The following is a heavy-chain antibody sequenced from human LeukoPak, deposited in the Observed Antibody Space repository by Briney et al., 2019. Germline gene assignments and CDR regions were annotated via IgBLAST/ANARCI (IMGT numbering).Heavy chain of an antibody. CDR3: ARGAYCSGCCPGAFDI. J-gene: IGHJ3*02. D-gene: IGHD2-15*01. CDR2: ICDDGSNK. CDR1: GFTFSTYA. Sequence: SGGSLSLSCAASGFTFSTYAMYWVRQAPGKGLEWVSIICDDGSNKFYADSVKGRSTIYRDNSKNTLYLQMNSLRAEDTAVYYCARGAYCSGCCPGAFDIWGQGTMVTVSS. V-gene: IGHV3-33*01.